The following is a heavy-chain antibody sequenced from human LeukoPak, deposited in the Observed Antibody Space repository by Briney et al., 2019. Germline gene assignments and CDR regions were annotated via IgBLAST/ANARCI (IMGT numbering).Heavy chain of an antibody. V-gene: IGHV3-53*01. Sequence: GGSLRLSCAASGFTVSSNYMSWVRQAPGKGLEWVSIIYSGGSTFYADSVKGRFTISRDNSKNTLYLQMNSLRAEDTAVYYCARGGSWIQLWLGAFDIWGQGTMVTVSS. D-gene: IGHD5-18*01. CDR2: IYSGGST. CDR1: GFTVSSNY. CDR3: ARGGSWIQLWLGAFDI. J-gene: IGHJ3*02.